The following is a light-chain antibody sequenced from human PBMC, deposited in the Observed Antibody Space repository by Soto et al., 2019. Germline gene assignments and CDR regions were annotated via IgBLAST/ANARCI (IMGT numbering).Light chain of an antibody. CDR2: DAP. J-gene: IGKJ1*01. CDR1: QSVSSSY. Sequence: EIVLTQSPGTLSLSPGERATLSCRASQSVSSSYLAWYQQSPGQAPRLLIYDAPSRATGIPDRFSGSGSGTDFTLTISRLEPEDFAVYYCHQYGSSPKTFGQGTKVEIK. V-gene: IGKV3-20*01. CDR3: HQYGSSPKT.